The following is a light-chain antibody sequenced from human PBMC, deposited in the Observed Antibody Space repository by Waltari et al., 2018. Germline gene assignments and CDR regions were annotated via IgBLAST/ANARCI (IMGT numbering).Light chain of an antibody. CDR2: WAS. Sequence: DIVMTQSPDSLAVSLGERATIHCKSSQSVLYSSNNKNFLAWYQQKPGQPPKLLIYWASTRESGVPDRFSGSGSGTDFTLTISSLQAEDVAVYYCQQYYNTLWTFGQGTKVEIK. V-gene: IGKV4-1*01. CDR3: QQYYNTLWT. CDR1: QSVLYSSNNKNF. J-gene: IGKJ1*01.